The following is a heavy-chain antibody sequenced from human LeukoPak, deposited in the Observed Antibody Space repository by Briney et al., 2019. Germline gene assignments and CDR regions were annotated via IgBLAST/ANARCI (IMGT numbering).Heavy chain of an antibody. CDR2: IYYSGST. D-gene: IGHD6-13*01. J-gene: IGHJ4*02. V-gene: IGHV4-59*01. CDR1: GGSISSYY. CDR3: ARHSSSWYHFDY. Sequence: PSETLSLTCTVSGGSISSYYWSWIRQPPGKGLEWIGYIYYSGSTNYNPSLKSRVTISVDTSKNQFSLKLSSVTAADTAVYYCARHSSSWYHFDYWGQGTLVTVSS.